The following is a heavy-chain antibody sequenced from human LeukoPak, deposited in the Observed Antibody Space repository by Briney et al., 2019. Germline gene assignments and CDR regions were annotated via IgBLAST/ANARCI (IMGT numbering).Heavy chain of an antibody. CDR3: ARWYCTSTSCYYDY. D-gene: IGHD2-2*01. V-gene: IGHV3-53*01. J-gene: IGHJ4*02. CDR2: IYDIGTT. CDR1: GFTVSSNF. Sequence: GGSLRLSCAASGFTVSSNFMSWVRQAPGKGLEWVCIIYDIGTTYYADSVTGRFTISRDNSQNTLSLQMDSLRAEDTAIYYCARWYCTSTSCYYDYWGQGTLVTVSS.